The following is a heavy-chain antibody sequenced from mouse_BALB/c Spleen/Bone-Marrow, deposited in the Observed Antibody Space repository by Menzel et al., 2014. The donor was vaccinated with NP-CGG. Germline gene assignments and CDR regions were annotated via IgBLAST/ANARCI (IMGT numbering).Heavy chain of an antibody. Sequence: VQLVESGAELVKPGASVKLSCKASGYTFTSYWMHWVKQRPGQGLEWIGEINPSNGRTNYNEKFKSKATLTVDKSSSTAYMQLSSLTSEDSAVYYCARGDGFARFAYWGQGTLVTVSA. CDR2: INPSNGRT. V-gene: IGHV1S81*02. CDR1: GYTFTSYW. CDR3: ARGDGFARFAY. D-gene: IGHD3-3*01. J-gene: IGHJ3*01.